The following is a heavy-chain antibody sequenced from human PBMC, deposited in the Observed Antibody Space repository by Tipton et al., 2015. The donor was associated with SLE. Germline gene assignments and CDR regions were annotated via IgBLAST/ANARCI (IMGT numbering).Heavy chain of an antibody. CDR1: GGSISSHY. J-gene: IGHJ3*02. V-gene: IGHV4-39*07. CDR3: ARAPREPYGDTVDAFDI. Sequence: LRLSCTVSGGSISSHYWGWIRQPPGKGLEWIGSIYYSGSTYYNPSLKSRVTISVDTSKNQFSLKLSSVTAADTAVYYCARAPREPYGDTVDAFDIWGQGTMVTVSS. CDR2: IYYSGST. D-gene: IGHD4-17*01.